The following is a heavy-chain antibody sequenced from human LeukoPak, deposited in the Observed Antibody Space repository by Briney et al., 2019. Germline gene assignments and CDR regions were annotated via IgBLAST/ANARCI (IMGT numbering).Heavy chain of an antibody. Sequence: SETLSLTCTVSGGSISSYYWSWVRQPPGKGLEWIGYIYYSGTTNYTPSLKSRLTISVDTSKNQFSLKLSSVTAADTAVYYSARHVNPPAVGYYFDYWGQGTLVTVSS. CDR2: IYYSGTT. J-gene: IGHJ4*02. V-gene: IGHV4-59*08. CDR3: ARHVNPPAVGYYFDY. CDR1: GGSISSYY.